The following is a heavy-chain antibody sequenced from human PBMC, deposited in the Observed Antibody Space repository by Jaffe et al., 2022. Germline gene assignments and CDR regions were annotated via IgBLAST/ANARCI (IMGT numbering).Heavy chain of an antibody. Sequence: QLQLQESGPGLVKPSETLSLTCTVSGGSISSSSYYWGWIRQPPGKGLEWIGSIYYSGSTYYNPSLKSRVTISVDTSKNQFSLKLSSVTAADTAVYYCARHFDEGGDYVYFDYWGQGTLVTVSS. CDR3: ARHFDEGGDYVYFDY. J-gene: IGHJ4*02. CDR1: GGSISSSSYY. V-gene: IGHV4-39*01. D-gene: IGHD4-17*01. CDR2: IYYSGST.